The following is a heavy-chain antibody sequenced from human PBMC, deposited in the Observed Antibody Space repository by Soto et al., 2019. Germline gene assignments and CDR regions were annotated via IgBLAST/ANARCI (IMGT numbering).Heavy chain of an antibody. V-gene: IGHV3-72*01. CDR2: SRNKANSFST. CDR3: TRIAYNYGPGDS. D-gene: IGHD2-21*01. Sequence: PGGSLRLSCEVSGFTFSDHYMDWVRQAPGKGLEWVGRSRNKANSFSTAYAPSVQGRFTISRDDSKSSLYLQMNSLKTDDTAVYYCTRIAYNYGPGDSWGQGTLVTVSS. CDR1: GFTFSDHY. J-gene: IGHJ4*02.